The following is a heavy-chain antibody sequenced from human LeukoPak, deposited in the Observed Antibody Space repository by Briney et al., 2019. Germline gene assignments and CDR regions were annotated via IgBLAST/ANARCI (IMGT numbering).Heavy chain of an antibody. CDR1: GFTFGDYA. V-gene: IGHV3-49*04. D-gene: IGHD6-19*01. J-gene: IGHJ6*03. CDR3: TRDSGSGYSSGWNRYYYYMDV. Sequence: PGRSLRLSCTASGFTFGDYAMSWVRQAPGKGLEWVGFIRSKAYGGTTEYAASVKGRFTISRDDSKSIAYLQMNSLKTEDTAVYYCTRDSGSGYSSGWNRYYYYMDVWGKGTTVTVSS. CDR2: IRSKAYGGTT.